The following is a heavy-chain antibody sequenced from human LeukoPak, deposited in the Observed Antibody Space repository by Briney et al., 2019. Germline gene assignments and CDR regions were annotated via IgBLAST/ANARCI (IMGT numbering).Heavy chain of an antibody. CDR2: INPGGGST. CDR3: ARDGGDHDLMYDFDY. J-gene: IGHJ4*02. Sequence: ASLRVSCEASGYTFTAHYMYWVRHAPGQGLECMGMINPGGGSTSYAQKFQGRVTMTRDTSTTTVYMELCSLRSEGTAVYYCARDGGDHDLMYDFDYWGQGTLVTVSS. V-gene: IGHV1-46*01. CDR1: GYTFTAHY. D-gene: IGHD3-16*01.